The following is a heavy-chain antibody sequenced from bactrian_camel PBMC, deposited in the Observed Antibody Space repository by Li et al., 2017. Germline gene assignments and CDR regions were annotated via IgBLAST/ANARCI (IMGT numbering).Heavy chain of an antibody. CDR1: EFTFDDTD. D-gene: IGHD2*01. V-gene: IGHV3S7*01. J-gene: IGHJ4*01. Sequence: QVQLVESGGGSVQAGETLRLSCTASEFTFDDTDMGWYRQARGKGLEWVSGIFRDGSRIGYRDSVKGRFTIFRDNAKNTLYLQLNSLKTEDTAIYYCAKLQRGSFPRPWDSWGQGTQVTVS. CDR3: AKLQRGSFPRPWDS. CDR2: IFRDGSRI.